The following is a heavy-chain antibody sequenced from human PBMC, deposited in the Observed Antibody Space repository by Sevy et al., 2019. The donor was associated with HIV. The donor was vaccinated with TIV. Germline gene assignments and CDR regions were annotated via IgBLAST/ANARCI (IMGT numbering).Heavy chain of an antibody. CDR2: IKQDGSEK. CDR3: AREQIYYHDSSGYYYVDAFDI. D-gene: IGHD3-22*01. J-gene: IGHJ3*02. Sequence: GGSLRLSCAASGLTFSSYWMSWVRQAPGKGLEWVADIKQDGSEKYYVDSVKGRFTISRDNAKNSLYLQMNSLRAEDTAVYYCAREQIYYHDSSGYYYVDAFDIWGQWTMVTVSS. CDR1: GLTFSSYW. V-gene: IGHV3-7*01.